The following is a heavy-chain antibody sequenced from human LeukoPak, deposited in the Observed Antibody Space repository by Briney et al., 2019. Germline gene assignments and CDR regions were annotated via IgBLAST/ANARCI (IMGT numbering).Heavy chain of an antibody. V-gene: IGHV4-59*01. CDR1: GGSISSYY. CDR3: ARDRRYYDSSGTVYYDGMDV. J-gene: IGHJ6*02. CDR2: IYYSGGT. Sequence: PSETLSLTCTVSGGSISSYYWSWIRQPPGKGLEWIGYIYYSGGTNYNPSLKSRVTISVDTSKNQFSLKLSSVTAAVTAVYYCARDRRYYDSSGTVYYDGMDVWGQGTMVTVSS. D-gene: IGHD3-22*01.